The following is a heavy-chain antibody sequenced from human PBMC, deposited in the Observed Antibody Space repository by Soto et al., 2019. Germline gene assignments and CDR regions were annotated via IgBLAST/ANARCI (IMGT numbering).Heavy chain of an antibody. CDR2: INHSGST. J-gene: IGHJ4*02. V-gene: IGHV4-39*07. CDR1: GGSVSSGSYY. CDR3: ARGSTYYDFWSGYYRACPFDY. D-gene: IGHD3-3*01. Sequence: SETLSLTCTVSGGSVSSGSYYWSWIRQPPGKGLEWIGEINHSGSTNYNPSLKSRVTISVDTSKNQFSLKLSSVTAADTAVYYCARGSTYYDFWSGYYRACPFDYWGQGTLVTVSS.